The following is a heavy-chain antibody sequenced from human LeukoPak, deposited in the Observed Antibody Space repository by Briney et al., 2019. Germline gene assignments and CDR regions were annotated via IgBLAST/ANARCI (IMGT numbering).Heavy chain of an antibody. V-gene: IGHV1-69*04. CDR3: ARDQGLTAPPPYGLDV. J-gene: IGHJ6*02. CDR2: IIPVLSIT. Sequence: SVKVSCKTSGGTFSTSAITWVRQAPGQGLEWMGRIIPVLSITTYAQRFQGRVTITADTSTSTVYMELSSLRSEETAVYYCARDQGLTAPPPYGLDVWGQGTTVIVSS. D-gene: IGHD5-18*01. CDR1: GGTFSTSA.